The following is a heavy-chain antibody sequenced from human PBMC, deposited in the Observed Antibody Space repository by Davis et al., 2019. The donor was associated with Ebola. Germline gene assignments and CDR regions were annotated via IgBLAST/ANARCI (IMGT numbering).Heavy chain of an antibody. CDR1: GYTFTGYY. J-gene: IGHJ6*02. CDR2: INPNSGGT. V-gene: IGHV1-2*02. D-gene: IGHD4-23*01. CDR3: ARVTPGIYYYGMDV. Sequence: ASVKVSCKASGYTFTGYYMHWVRQAPGQGLEWMGWINPNSGGTNYAQKFQGRVTVTRDTSISTAYMELSRLRSDDTAVYYCARVTPGIYYYGMDVWGQGTTVTVSS.